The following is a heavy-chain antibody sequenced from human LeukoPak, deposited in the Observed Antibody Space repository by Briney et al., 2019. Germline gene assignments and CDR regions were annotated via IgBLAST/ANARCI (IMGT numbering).Heavy chain of an antibody. CDR2: INHSGST. V-gene: IGHV4-34*01. J-gene: IGHJ5*02. D-gene: IGHD3-16*01. Sequence: PSETLSLTCAVYGGSFSGYYWSWIRQPPGKGLEWIGEINHSGSTYYNPSLKSRVTISVDTSKNQFSLKLSSVTAADTAVYYCARDSAYYDYVWGSNQNWFDPWGQGTLVTVSS. CDR3: ARDSAYYDYVWGSNQNWFDP. CDR1: GGSFSGYY.